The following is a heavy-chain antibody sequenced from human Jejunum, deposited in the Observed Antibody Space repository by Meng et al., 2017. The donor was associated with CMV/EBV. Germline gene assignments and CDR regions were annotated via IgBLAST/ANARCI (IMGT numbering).Heavy chain of an antibody. CDR1: GGSISSGDYY. J-gene: IGHJ4*02. Sequence: VSGGSISSGDYYRSWIRQPPGRGLEWIGYIYYSGITYFNPSLKSRVTISVDTSKNQFSLKLTSVTVADTAVYYCARTVYSSSFIDYWGQGTLVTVSS. CDR2: IYYSGIT. V-gene: IGHV4-30-4*01. CDR3: ARTVYSSSFIDY. D-gene: IGHD6-13*01.